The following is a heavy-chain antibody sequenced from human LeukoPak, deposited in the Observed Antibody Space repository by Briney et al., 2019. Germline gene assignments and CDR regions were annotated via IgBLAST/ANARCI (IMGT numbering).Heavy chain of an antibody. V-gene: IGHV4-59*08. CDR1: GGSIGSYY. J-gene: IGHJ4*02. Sequence: SETLSLTCTVSGGSIGSYYWSWIRQPPGKGLEWIGYIYYSGSTNYNPSLKSRVTISVDTSKNQFSLKLSSVTAADTAVYYCAGLTSLYSSSFDYWGQGTLVTVSS. CDR3: AGLTSLYSSSFDY. CDR2: IYYSGST. D-gene: IGHD6-6*01.